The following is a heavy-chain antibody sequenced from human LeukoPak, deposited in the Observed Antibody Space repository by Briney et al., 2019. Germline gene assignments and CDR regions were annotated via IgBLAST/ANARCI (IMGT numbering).Heavy chain of an antibody. CDR1: GGSIGTYY. CDR2: IDYSGST. D-gene: IGHD3-3*01. Sequence: SETLSLTCTVSGGSIGTYYWTWIRQPPGKGLEWIGYIDYSGSTNYNPSLKSRVTISVDTSKNQFSLKLSSVTAADTAVYYCARGSASAPTGM. V-gene: IGHV4-59*01. J-gene: IGHJ6*01. CDR3: ARGSASAPTGM.